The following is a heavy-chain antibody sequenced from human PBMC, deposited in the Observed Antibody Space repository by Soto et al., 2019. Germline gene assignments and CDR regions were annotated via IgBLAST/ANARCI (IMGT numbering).Heavy chain of an antibody. CDR3: ARAVPYYYGSGSYLDY. V-gene: IGHV4-30-4*01. J-gene: IGHJ4*02. CDR1: GGSISSGDYY. CDR2: IYYSGST. D-gene: IGHD3-10*01. Sequence: PSETLSLTCTVSGGSISSGDYYWSWIRQPPGKGLEWIGYIYYSGSTYYNPSLKSRVTISVDTSKNQFSLKLSSVTAADTAVYYCARAVPYYYGSGSYLDYWGQGTLVTVSS.